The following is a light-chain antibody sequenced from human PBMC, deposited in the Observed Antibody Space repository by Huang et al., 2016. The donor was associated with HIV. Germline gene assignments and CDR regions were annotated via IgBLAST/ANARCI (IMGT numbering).Light chain of an antibody. Sequence: DIQMTQSPSTLSASVGDRVTISCRASQSSKSWLAWYQQKPGKAPKLRIYKASTLETGVPSRFSGSGSGTEFTLSISSLQPDDFATYYCQQYNSYSYTFGQGTKLEI. CDR2: KAS. CDR1: QSSKSW. V-gene: IGKV1-5*03. J-gene: IGKJ2*01. CDR3: QQYNSYSYT.